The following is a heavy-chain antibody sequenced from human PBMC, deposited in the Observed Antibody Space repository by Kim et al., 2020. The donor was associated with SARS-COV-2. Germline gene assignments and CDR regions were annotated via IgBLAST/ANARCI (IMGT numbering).Heavy chain of an antibody. V-gene: IGHV6-1*01. CDR2: TYYRSKWYN. Sequence: SQTLSLTCAISGDSVSSNSAAWNWIRQSPSRGLEWLGRTYYRSKWYNDYAVSVKSRITINPDTSKNQFSLQLNSVTPEDTAVYYCARSAIPDLLGYCSGGSCYGSPFFDYWGQGTLVTVSS. J-gene: IGHJ4*02. D-gene: IGHD2-15*01. CDR3: ARSAIPDLLGYCSGGSCYGSPFFDY. CDR1: GDSVSSNSAA.